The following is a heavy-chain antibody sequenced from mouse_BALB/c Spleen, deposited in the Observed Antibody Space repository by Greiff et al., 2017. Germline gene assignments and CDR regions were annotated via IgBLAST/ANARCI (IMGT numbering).Heavy chain of an antibody. CDR3: ANDYFDY. J-gene: IGHJ2*01. D-gene: IGHD2-3*01. Sequence: VQLQQSGPELVKPGASVKISCKASGYAFSSSWMNWVKQRPGQGLEWIGRIYPGDGDTNYNGKFKGKATLTADKSSSTAYMQLSSLTSVDSAVYFCANDYFDYWGQGTTLTVSS. CDR2: IYPGDGDT. V-gene: IGHV1-82*01. CDR1: GYAFSSSW.